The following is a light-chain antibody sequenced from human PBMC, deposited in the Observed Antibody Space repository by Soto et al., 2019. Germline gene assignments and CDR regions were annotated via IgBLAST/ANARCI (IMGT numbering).Light chain of an antibody. CDR1: QDISKF. CDR3: QQYEDLPLT. J-gene: IGKJ4*01. CDR2: DAS. V-gene: IGKV1-33*01. Sequence: DIQMTQSPSSLSASVGDRVTITCQASQDISKFLNWYQLKPGKAPRLVIFDASSVETGVPSRFSGSGSGTHFTFTIDSLQAEDLATYYCQQYEDLPLTFGGGTTVEI.